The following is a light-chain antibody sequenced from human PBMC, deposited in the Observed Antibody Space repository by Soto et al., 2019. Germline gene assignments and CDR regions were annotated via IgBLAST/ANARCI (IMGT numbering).Light chain of an antibody. Sequence: EIVFTQSPATVSLSAGERATLSCRASQSVSSYLAWYQQKPGQAPRLLIYDASNRATGIPARFSGSGSGTDFTLTISSLEPEDFAVYYCQQRSNWITVGQGTRLDIK. CDR1: QSVSSY. V-gene: IGKV3-11*01. CDR2: DAS. J-gene: IGKJ5*01. CDR3: QQRSNWIT.